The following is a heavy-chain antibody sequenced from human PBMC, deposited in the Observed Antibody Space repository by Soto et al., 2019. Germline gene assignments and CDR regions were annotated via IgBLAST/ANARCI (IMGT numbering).Heavy chain of an antibody. D-gene: IGHD1-1*01. Sequence: GGSLRLSCAASGFTFSSYGMHWVRQAPGKGLEWVAVIWYDGSNKYYADSVKGRFTISRDNSKNTLYLQMNSLRAEDTAVYYCARDQLGYYFDYWGQGTLVTVSS. V-gene: IGHV3-33*01. CDR2: IWYDGSNK. J-gene: IGHJ4*02. CDR3: ARDQLGYYFDY. CDR1: GFTFSSYG.